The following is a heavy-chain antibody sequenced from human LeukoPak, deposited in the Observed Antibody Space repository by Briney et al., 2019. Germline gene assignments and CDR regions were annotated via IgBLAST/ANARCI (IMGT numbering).Heavy chain of an antibody. CDR3: AKDGDMGTGTTN. J-gene: IGHJ4*02. V-gene: IGHV3-23*01. D-gene: IGHD1-7*01. Sequence: GGSLRLSCAASGFTFSSYAMSWVRQAPGNGLEWVSAISGSGGSTYYADSVKGRFTISRDNSKNTLYLQMNSLRAEDTAVYYCAKDGDMGTGTTNWGQGTLVTVSS. CDR2: ISGSGGST. CDR1: GFTFSSYA.